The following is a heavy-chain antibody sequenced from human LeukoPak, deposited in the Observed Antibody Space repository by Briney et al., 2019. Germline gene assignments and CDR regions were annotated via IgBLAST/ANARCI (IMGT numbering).Heavy chain of an antibody. CDR3: CRTSCYYYNYFRP. V-gene: IGHV1-2*02. CDR1: GYTISGYS. Sequence: ASVIVSCTASGYTISGYSMNWIRQAPGQGLEWMGWINPNSGDTNYAQKFQDRVTLTRDTSINTAYMELTNLKGDDTAVYYCCRTSCYYYNYFRPWGQGTLVTVSS. CDR2: INPNSGDT. D-gene: IGHD5-24*01. J-gene: IGHJ4*03.